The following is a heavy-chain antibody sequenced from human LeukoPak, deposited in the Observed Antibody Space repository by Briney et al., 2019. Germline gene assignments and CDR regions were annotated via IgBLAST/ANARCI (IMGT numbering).Heavy chain of an antibody. Sequence: EASVKVSCKASGYTFTGYYMHWVRQAPGQGLEWMGWINPNSGATNYAEKFQGRVTMTRDTPITTAYMELTSLTSDDTAVYYCARDSNSALVWFGELAWFDPWGQGTLVTVSS. D-gene: IGHD3-10*01. CDR3: ARDSNSALVWFGELAWFDP. CDR2: INPNSGAT. V-gene: IGHV1-2*02. J-gene: IGHJ5*02. CDR1: GYTFTGYY.